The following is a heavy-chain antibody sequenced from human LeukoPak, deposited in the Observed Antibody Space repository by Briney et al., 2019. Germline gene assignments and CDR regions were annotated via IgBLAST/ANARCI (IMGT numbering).Heavy chain of an antibody. V-gene: IGHV1-2*02. Sequence: ASVKVSCKASGYTSTGYYMHWVRQAPGQGLEWMGWINPKSGGTNYAQKFQGRVTMTRDTPISTVYMELSRLRSDDTAVYYCATDRSLNYYDSSGYYRGFDYWGQGTLVTVSS. CDR3: ATDRSLNYYDSSGYYRGFDY. J-gene: IGHJ4*02. D-gene: IGHD3-22*01. CDR1: GYTSTGYY. CDR2: INPKSGGT.